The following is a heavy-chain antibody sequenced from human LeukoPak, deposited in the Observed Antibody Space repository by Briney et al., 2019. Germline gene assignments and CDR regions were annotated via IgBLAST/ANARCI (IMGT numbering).Heavy chain of an antibody. CDR1: GFRFRTYA. V-gene: IGHV3-48*03. CDR2: ISSGGNSK. J-gene: IGHJ6*02. Sequence: GGSLRLSCEASGFRFRTYAMNWVRQAPGKGLEWVTYISSGGNSKYYADSVKGRFTVSRDNVKNSLYLQMNSLRAEDTAVYYCARDHMVEVGSYGLDVWGQGTSVTVSS. CDR3: ARDHMVEVGSYGLDV. D-gene: IGHD2-15*01.